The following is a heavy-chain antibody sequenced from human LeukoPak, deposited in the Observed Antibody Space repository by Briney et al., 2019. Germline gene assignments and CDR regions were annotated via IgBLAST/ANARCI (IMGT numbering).Heavy chain of an antibody. CDR1: GFTVITND. CDR3: AKARGYCSGGSCPFDY. CDR2: LYSDGNT. Sequence: GGSLRLSCAASGFTVITNDMTWVRQAPGKGLEWVSVLYSDGNTKYADSVKGRLTISRDTSKKTLYLQMNRLRAEDTAVYYCAKARGYCSGGSCPFDYWGQGTLVTVSS. J-gene: IGHJ4*02. D-gene: IGHD2-15*01. V-gene: IGHV3-53*01.